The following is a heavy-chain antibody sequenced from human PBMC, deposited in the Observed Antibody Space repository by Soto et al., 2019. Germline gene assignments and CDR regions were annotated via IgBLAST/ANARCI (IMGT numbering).Heavy chain of an antibody. CDR1: GYTFTSYD. J-gene: IGHJ5*02. CDR3: ARKGIAALLTRLNNWFDP. D-gene: IGHD6-13*01. Sequence: QVQLVQSGAEVKKPGASVKVSCKASGYTFTSYDINWVRQATGQGLEWMGWMNPNSGNTGYAQKLQGRVTMTRNTSISTAYMELSSLRSEDTAVYYCARKGIAALLTRLNNWFDPWGQGTLVTGSS. V-gene: IGHV1-8*01. CDR2: MNPNSGNT.